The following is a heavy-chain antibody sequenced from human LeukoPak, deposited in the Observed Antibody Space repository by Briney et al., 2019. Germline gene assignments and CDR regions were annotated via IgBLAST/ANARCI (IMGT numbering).Heavy chain of an antibody. D-gene: IGHD6-19*01. CDR2: IYNTGST. Sequence: SETLSLTCTVSGGSFTSNAYYCGWIRQPPGKGLEWIGSIYNTGSTSYNPSLKSRVTISVDTSKDQFSLKLNSVTAADTAVFYCARHIPQWLGPDSFDIWGQGTMVTVSS. CDR3: ARHIPQWLGPDSFDI. CDR1: GGSFTSNAYY. J-gene: IGHJ3*02. V-gene: IGHV4-39*01.